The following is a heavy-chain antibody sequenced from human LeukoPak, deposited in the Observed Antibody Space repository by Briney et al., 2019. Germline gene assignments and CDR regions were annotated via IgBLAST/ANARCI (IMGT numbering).Heavy chain of an antibody. CDR3: ARGRFELLWFGNRFDY. CDR2: INHSGST. D-gene: IGHD3-10*01. V-gene: IGHV4-39*07. CDR1: GGSISNRNYH. Sequence: PSETLSLTCTVSGGSISNRNYHCSWIRQPPGKGREWVGEINHSGSTNYNPSLKSRVTISVDTSKNQFSLKLSSVTAADTAVYYCARGRFELLWFGNRFDYWGQGTLVTVSS. J-gene: IGHJ4*02.